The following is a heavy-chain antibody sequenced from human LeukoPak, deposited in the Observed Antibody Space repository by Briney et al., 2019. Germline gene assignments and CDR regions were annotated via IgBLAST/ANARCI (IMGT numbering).Heavy chain of an antibody. D-gene: IGHD2-2*01. CDR3: ARLDCSSTSCYSAWFDP. Sequence: GESLKISCKGSGYKFSNYWIAWVRQMPGKGLEWMGIIFPDDSDTRYSPSFQGQVTISADKSINMAYLRWSRLNASDTAMYYCARLDCSSTSCYSAWFDPWGQGTLVTVSS. CDR1: GYKFSNYW. V-gene: IGHV5-51*01. J-gene: IGHJ5*02. CDR2: IFPDDSDT.